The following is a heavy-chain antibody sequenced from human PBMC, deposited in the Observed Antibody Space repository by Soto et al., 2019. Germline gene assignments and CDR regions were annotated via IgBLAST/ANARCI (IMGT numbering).Heavy chain of an antibody. CDR1: GFSLSTSGVG. CDR2: IYWDDDK. D-gene: IGHD3-22*01. Sequence: QITLKESGPTLVKPTQTLTLTCTFSGFSLSTSGVGVGWIRQPPGKALEWLALIYWDDDKRYSPSLKSRLTLTKDTSKNQVVLTMTNMDPVDTATYYCAHSGDYDSSGYYRNDFDYWGQGTLVTVSS. J-gene: IGHJ4*02. V-gene: IGHV2-5*02. CDR3: AHSGDYDSSGYYRNDFDY.